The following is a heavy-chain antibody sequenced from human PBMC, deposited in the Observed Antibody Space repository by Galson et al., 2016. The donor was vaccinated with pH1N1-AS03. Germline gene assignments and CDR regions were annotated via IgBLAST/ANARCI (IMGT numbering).Heavy chain of an antibody. J-gene: IGHJ4*02. CDR3: ARDRAPWDFDS. V-gene: IGHV4-61*02. Sequence: TLSLTCCVSGDSISSDTSYWSWIRQPAGKGLEWIGRIIVNEKQKTETTHYNPSLKSRLSISVDKSKNQFSLTLSSVTASDTAVYYCARDRAPWDFDSWGQGTLVTVSS. D-gene: IGHD3-16*01. CDR1: GDSISSDTSY. CDR2: IIVNEKQKTETT.